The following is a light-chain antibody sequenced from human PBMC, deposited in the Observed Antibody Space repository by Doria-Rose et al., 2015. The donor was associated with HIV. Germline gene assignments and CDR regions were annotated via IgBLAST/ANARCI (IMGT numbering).Light chain of an antibody. Sequence: TQSPATLSVSPGERATLSCRASQGIGSDLAWYQQKPGQAHRLLIYRASIRATGIPPRFTGGVSGTEVTLTISSLQTEDFAVYFCQQYSQWPPYTFGQGTKLEVK. V-gene: IGKV3-15*01. J-gene: IGKJ2*01. CDR2: RAS. CDR1: QGIGSD. CDR3: QQYSQWPPYT.